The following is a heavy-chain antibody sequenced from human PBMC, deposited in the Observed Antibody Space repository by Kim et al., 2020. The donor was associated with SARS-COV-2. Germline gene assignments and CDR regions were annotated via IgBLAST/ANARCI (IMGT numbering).Heavy chain of an antibody. J-gene: IGHJ5*02. CDR3: ARGRRREVTIFGVVIKNWFDP. V-gene: IGHV4-34*01. Sequence: SETLSLTCAVYGGSFSGYYWSWIRQPPGKGLEWIGEINHSGSTNYNPSLKSRVTISVDTSKNQFSLKLSNVTAADTSVYYCARGRRREVTIFGVVIKNWFDPWGQGTRVTVSS. CDR1: GGSFSGYY. CDR2: INHSGST. D-gene: IGHD3-3*01.